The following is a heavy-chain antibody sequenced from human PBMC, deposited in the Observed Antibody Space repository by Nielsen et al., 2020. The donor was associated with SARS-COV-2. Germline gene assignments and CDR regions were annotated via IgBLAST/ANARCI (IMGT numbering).Heavy chain of an antibody. J-gene: IGHJ6*02. D-gene: IGHD5-12*01. CDR3: ARGECYGYNYFYYYGMDV. Sequence: WVRQAPGQGLEWMGRINPNSGGTNYAQKFQGRVTMTRDTSISTAYLELSRLRSDDTAVYYCARGECYGYNYFYYYGMDVWGQGTTVTVSS. V-gene: IGHV1-2*06. CDR2: INPNSGGT.